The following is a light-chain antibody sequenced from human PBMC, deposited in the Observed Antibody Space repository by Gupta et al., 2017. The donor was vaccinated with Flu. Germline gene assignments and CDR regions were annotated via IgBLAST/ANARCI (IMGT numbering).Light chain of an antibody. CDR2: KVS. J-gene: IGKJ2*01. CDR3: MQYTHWPHT. Sequence: VALGQPASISCRSSQSLMNSGGKIDLDWFQQRPGQSPRRLIYKVSNRDSGVPDRFSGSGSGTDFTLKISRVEAADVGIYYCMQYTHWPHTFGQGTKLEI. CDR1: QSLMNSGGKID. V-gene: IGKV2-30*01.